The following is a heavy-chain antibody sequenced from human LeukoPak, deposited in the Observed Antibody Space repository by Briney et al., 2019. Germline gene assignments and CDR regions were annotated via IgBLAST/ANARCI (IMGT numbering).Heavy chain of an antibody. Sequence: PSETLSLTCTVSGGTISSYYWSWLRQAAGKGLEWIGRIYTSGSTNYNPSLKSRVTMSVDTSKNQFSLKLSSVTAADTAVYYCARVFEWELPYYYYYMDVWGKGTTVTVSS. CDR1: GGTISSYY. CDR2: IYTSGST. CDR3: ARVFEWELPYYYYYMDV. J-gene: IGHJ6*03. V-gene: IGHV4-4*07. D-gene: IGHD1-26*01.